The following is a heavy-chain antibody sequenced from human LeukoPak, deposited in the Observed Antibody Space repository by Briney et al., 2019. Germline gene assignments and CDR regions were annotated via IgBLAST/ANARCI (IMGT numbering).Heavy chain of an antibody. J-gene: IGHJ4*02. D-gene: IGHD3-22*01. V-gene: IGHV4-34*01. CDR2: INHSGST. CDR3: ARGGYYYDSSGSDY. Sequence: SETLSLTCAVYGGSFSGYYWSWIRQPPGKGLEWIGEINHSGSTNYNPSLKSRVTISVDTSKNQFSLKLSSVTAADTAVYYCARGGYYYDSSGSDYWGQGTLVTVSS. CDR1: GGSFSGYY.